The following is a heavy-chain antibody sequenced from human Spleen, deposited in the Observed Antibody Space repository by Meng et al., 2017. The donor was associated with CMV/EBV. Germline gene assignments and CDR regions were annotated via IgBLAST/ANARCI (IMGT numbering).Heavy chain of an antibody. CDR1: GFNVGDHY. V-gene: IGHV3-11*04. D-gene: IGHD5-24*01. CDR2: ISSSVSGNTE. J-gene: IGHJ4*02. Sequence: GGSLRLSCAASGFNVGDHYMNWIRQAPGKGLEWVSYISSSVSGNTEYYADSVKGRFTISRDNAKNSLYLQMNSLRAEDTAVYYCARSHISARWLQFDYWGQGTLVTVSS. CDR3: ARSHISARWLQFDY.